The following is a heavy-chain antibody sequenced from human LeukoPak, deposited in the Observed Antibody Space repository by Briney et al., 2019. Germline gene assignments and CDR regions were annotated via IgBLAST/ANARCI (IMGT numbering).Heavy chain of an antibody. D-gene: IGHD2-15*01. J-gene: IGHJ4*02. CDR2: ISGSGGST. V-gene: IGHV3-23*01. CDR3: ARDPVDRPPDYFDY. Sequence: GGSLRLSCAGSGFTFNIYAMTWVRQAPGKGLEWVSAISGSGGSTYYADSVKGRFTISRDNSQSILYLEMNSLTIEDTGVYYCARDPVDRPPDYFDYWGQGTLVTVSS. CDR1: GFTFNIYA.